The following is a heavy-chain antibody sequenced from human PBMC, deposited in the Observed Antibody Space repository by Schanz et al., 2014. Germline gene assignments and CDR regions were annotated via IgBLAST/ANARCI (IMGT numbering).Heavy chain of an antibody. Sequence: VQLLESGGGLVQPGGSLRLSCEASGFTFSTSAMSWVRQAPGKGLEWVAVIWYDGTDRYYADSVKGRFTISRDNSKNTLYLQMNSLRAEDTALYFCATDYSGGGCHIWGQGTMVTVSS. CDR3: ATDYSGGGCHI. D-gene: IGHD6-19*01. CDR2: IWYDGTDR. CDR1: GFTFSTSA. J-gene: IGHJ3*02. V-gene: IGHV3-33*08.